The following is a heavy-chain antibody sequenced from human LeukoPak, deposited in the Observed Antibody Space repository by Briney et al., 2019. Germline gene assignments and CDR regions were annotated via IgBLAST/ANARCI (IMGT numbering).Heavy chain of an antibody. CDR3: ARYLWGTTPAPIP. Sequence: GGSLRLSCAAAGFTFSSYTMNWVRQAPGKGLEWVSSISSGSRSIFYADSVKVRFTISSDNTKNSLYLQLNSLRAEDTAVYYCARYLWGTTPAPIPWGQGTLVIVSS. CDR1: GFTFSSYT. CDR2: ISSGSRSI. V-gene: IGHV3-21*01. J-gene: IGHJ5*02. D-gene: IGHD2-2*01.